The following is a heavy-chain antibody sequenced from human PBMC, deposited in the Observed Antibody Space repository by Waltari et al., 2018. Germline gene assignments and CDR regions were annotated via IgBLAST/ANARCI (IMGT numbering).Heavy chain of an antibody. CDR2: IYYSGST. CDR3: VRVDTAMASANY. Sequence: QLQLQESGPGLVKPSETLSLTCTVSGGSISSHYWSWIRQPPGKGLEWIWYIYYSGSTNSNPSLKSRVTISVDTSKNQFSLKLSSVTAADTAVYYCVRVDTAMASANYWGQGTLVTVSS. J-gene: IGHJ4*02. D-gene: IGHD5-18*01. V-gene: IGHV4-59*11. CDR1: GGSISSHY.